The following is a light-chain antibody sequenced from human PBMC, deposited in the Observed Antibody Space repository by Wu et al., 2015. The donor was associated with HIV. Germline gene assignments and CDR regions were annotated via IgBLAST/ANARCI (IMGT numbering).Light chain of an antibody. J-gene: IGKJ1*01. V-gene: IGKV1-8*01. Sequence: AIRITQSPSSLSASTGDRVTITCRASQGIENSLAWYQRKPGKAPKLLIYAASSLQTGVPSRFSGSGSGTYFTLTISCLQSDDFASYYCQQYYNYPGTFGQGTKVEIK. CDR3: QQYYNYPGT. CDR2: AAS. CDR1: QGIENS.